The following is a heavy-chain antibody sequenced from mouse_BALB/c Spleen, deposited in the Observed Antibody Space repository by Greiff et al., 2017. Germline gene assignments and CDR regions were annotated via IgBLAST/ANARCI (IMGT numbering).Heavy chain of an antibody. D-gene: IGHD2-4*01. CDR1: GYTFTSYW. CDR2: INPSTGYT. J-gene: IGHJ3*01. Sequence: VQLQQSGAELAKPGASVKMSCKASGYTFTSYWMHWVKQRPGQGLEWIGYINPSTGYTEYNQKFKDKATLTADKSSSTAYMQLSSLTSEDSAVYYCARTWDYAFAYWGQGTLVTVSA. CDR3: ARTWDYAFAY. V-gene: IGHV1-7*01.